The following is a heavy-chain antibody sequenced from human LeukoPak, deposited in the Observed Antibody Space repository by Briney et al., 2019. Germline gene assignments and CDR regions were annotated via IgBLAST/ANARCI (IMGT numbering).Heavy chain of an antibody. D-gene: IGHD2-21*02. CDR1: GGTFSSYA. CDR3: AREPQGAYCGGDCYYGHDAFDI. V-gene: IGHV1-69*04. Sequence: SVKVSCKASGGTFSSYAISWVRQAPGQGLEWMGRIIPIFGIANYAQKFQGRVTITADKSTSTAYMELSSLRSEDTAVYYCAREPQGAYCGGDCYYGHDAFDIWGQGTMVTVSS. J-gene: IGHJ3*02. CDR2: IIPIFGIA.